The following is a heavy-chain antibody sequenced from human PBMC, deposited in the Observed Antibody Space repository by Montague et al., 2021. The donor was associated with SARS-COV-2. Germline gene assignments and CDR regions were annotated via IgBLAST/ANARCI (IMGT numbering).Heavy chain of an antibody. CDR1: SGSTTSSGYN. CDR3: ARGLIRGVTTPFDY. D-gene: IGHD3-10*01. J-gene: IGHJ4*02. Sequence: SETLSLTCSVSSGSTTSSGYNWGWIRQPQGQELVWIGNNYYSRTTYYNPYLQSRGTIAVDTSKNHLSLSLSSVAAADTAVYFCARGLIRGVTTPFDYWGQGSQVTVSS. CDR2: NYYSRTT. V-gene: IGHV4-39*02.